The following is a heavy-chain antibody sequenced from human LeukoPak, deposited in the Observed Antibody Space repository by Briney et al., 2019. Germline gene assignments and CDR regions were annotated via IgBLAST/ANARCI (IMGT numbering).Heavy chain of an antibody. Sequence: SETLSLICAVSGGSISSGGYSWSWIRQPPGKGLEWIGYIYHSGSTYYNPSLKSRVTISVDRSKNQFSLKLSSVTAADTAVYYCARGLFMDVWGQGTTVTVSS. CDR1: GGSISSGGYS. V-gene: IGHV4-30-2*01. J-gene: IGHJ6*02. CDR3: ARGLFMDV. CDR2: IYHSGST.